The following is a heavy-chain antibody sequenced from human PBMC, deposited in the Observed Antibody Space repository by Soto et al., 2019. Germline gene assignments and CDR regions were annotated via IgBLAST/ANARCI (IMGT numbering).Heavy chain of an antibody. CDR3: AKDRENDILTGYSFNYGMDV. CDR1: GFTFSSYG. Sequence: QVQLVESGGGVVQPGRSLRLSCAASGFTFSSYGMHWVRQAPGKGLEWVAVISYDGSNKYYADSVKGRFTISRDNSKNTLYRKMNSLRDEETAVYYCAKDRENDILTGYSFNYGMDVWGQGTTVTVSS. J-gene: IGHJ6*02. D-gene: IGHD3-9*01. CDR2: ISYDGSNK. V-gene: IGHV3-30*18.